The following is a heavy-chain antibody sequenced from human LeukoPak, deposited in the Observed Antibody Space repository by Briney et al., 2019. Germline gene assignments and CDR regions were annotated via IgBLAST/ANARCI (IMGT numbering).Heavy chain of an antibody. V-gene: IGHV1-2*02. D-gene: IGHD3-22*01. CDR3: ARGRDYYDSSGYSDY. CDR1: GYTFTSYG. Sequence: ASVKVSCKASGYTFTSYGISWVRQAPGPGLEWMGWINPNSGGTNYAQKFQGRVTMTRDTSISTAYMELSRLRSDDTAVYYCARGRDYYDSSGYSDYWGQGTLVTVSS. J-gene: IGHJ4*02. CDR2: INPNSGGT.